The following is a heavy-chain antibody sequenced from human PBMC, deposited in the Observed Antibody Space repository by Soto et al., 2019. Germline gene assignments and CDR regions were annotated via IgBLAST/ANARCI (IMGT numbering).Heavy chain of an antibody. CDR1: GYSFTSYD. Sequence: QVQLVQSGAEVKKPGASVKISCKASGYSFTSYDINWVRLATGQGLEWMGWINPNSGNTDYTQKFQGRVTMTRDTSISTAYMELSSLRSEDTAVYYCARAPFLQYFYMDVWGEGTSVTVSS. CDR2: INPNSGNT. CDR3: ARAPFLQYFYMDV. V-gene: IGHV1-8*01. J-gene: IGHJ6*03. D-gene: IGHD4-4*01.